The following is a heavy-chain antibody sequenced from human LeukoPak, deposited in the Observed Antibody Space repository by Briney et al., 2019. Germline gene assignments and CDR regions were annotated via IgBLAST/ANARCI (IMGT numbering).Heavy chain of an antibody. D-gene: IGHD2-2*01. V-gene: IGHV3-30-3*01. CDR3: ARDFGEEDIVVVPAAGSDY. Sequence: GGSLRLSCAASGFTFSSYAMHWVRQAPGKGLEWVAVISYDGSNKYYADSVKGRFTISRDNSKNTLYLQMNSLRAEDTAVYYCARDFGEEDIVVVPAAGSDYWGQGTLVTVSS. J-gene: IGHJ4*02. CDR2: ISYDGSNK. CDR1: GFTFSSYA.